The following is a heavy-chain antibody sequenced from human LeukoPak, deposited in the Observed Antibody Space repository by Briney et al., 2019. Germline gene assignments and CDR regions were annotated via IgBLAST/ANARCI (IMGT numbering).Heavy chain of an antibody. CDR1: GGSISSSSYY. J-gene: IGHJ6*03. CDR3: LHGAARGGYDYYYYMDV. Sequence: PSETLSLTCTVSGGSISSSSYYWGWIRQPPGKGLEWIGSIYYSGSTYYNPSLKSRVTISVDTSKNQFSLKLSSVTAADTAVYYCLHGAARGGYDYYYYMDVWGKGTTVTVSS. V-gene: IGHV4-39*01. D-gene: IGHD6-6*01. CDR2: IYYSGST.